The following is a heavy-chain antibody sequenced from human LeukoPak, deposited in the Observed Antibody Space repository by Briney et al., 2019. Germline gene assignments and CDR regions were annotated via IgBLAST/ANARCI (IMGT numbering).Heavy chain of an antibody. V-gene: IGHV1-2*02. CDR3: AREGSREYSSDYYYYYMDV. CDR1: GYTFTGYY. CDR2: INPNSGGT. D-gene: IGHD6-6*01. Sequence: ASVKVSCKASGYTFTGYYMHWVRQAPGQGLEWMGWINPNSGGTNYAQKLQGRVTMTTDTSTSTAYMELRSLRSDDTAVYYCAREGSREYSSDYYYYYMDVWGKGTTVTVSS. J-gene: IGHJ6*03.